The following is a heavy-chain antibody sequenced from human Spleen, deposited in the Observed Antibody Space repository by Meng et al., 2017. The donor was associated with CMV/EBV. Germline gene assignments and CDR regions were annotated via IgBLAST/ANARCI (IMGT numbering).Heavy chain of an antibody. CDR1: GFTFSAYD. D-gene: IGHD3-3*01. CDR3: ARASSGYYMNY. CDR2: ISSNGTAI. J-gene: IGHJ4*02. Sequence: GGSLRLSCAASGFTFSAYDMNWVRQAPGKGLEWVSYISSNGTAIYYGDSVKGRLTISRDNAKNSLYLHMNSLTAEDTAVYYCARASSGYYMNYWGQGTLVTVSS. V-gene: IGHV3-48*03.